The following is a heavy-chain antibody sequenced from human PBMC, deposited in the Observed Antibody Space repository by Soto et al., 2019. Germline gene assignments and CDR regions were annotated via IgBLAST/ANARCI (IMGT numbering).Heavy chain of an antibody. CDR1: GYTFSNYY. D-gene: IGHD1-26*01. J-gene: IGHJ1*01. CDR3: ARNPVGVNGDQ. V-gene: IGHV1-46*01. CDR2: INPSGGST. Sequence: QVQLVQSGAEVKKPGASVTVSCKTSGYTFSNYYIYWERQAPGQGLEWVAVINPSGGSTVYAQKFQGRVTVTGDTSTSTVYMELSSLMSEDTAVYFCARNPVGVNGDQWGQGTLVTVSS.